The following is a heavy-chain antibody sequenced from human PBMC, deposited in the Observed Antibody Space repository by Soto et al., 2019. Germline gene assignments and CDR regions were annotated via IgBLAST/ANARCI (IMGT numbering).Heavy chain of an antibody. J-gene: IGHJ6*03. D-gene: IGHD4-4*01. Sequence: SETLSLTCAVYGGSFSGYYWSWIRQPPGKGLEWIGEINHSGSTNYNPSLKSQVTISVDTSKNQFSLKLSSVTATDTAVYYCARAPHDYSNYGYYYYYYMDVWGKGTTVTVSS. CDR1: GGSFSGYY. CDR2: INHSGST. V-gene: IGHV4-34*01. CDR3: ARAPHDYSNYGYYYYYYMDV.